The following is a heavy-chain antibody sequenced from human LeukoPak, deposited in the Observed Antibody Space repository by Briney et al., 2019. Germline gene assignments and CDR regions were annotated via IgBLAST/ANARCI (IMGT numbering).Heavy chain of an antibody. V-gene: IGHV3-9*01. CDR3: AKHLTATNTYIFFGLDV. CDR2: INWNGGGT. CDR1: GYSFKDYG. Sequence: GGSLRLSCAATGYSFKDYGMHWVRQPPGKGLEWVSAINWNGGGTDYADSVKGRFTILRDNAKNFLYLQLSSLRPEDTALYYCAKHLTATNTYIFFGLDVWGQGTSVTVSS. J-gene: IGHJ6*02. D-gene: IGHD1-26*01.